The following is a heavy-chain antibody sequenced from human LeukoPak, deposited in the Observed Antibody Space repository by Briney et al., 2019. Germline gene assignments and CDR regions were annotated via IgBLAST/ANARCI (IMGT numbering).Heavy chain of an antibody. CDR1: GFTFSSYS. J-gene: IGHJ4*02. D-gene: IGHD6-6*01. CDR2: ISSSSSYI. CDR3: ARGVYSSSSIGIDY. V-gene: IGHV3-21*04. Sequence: GGSLRLSCAASGFTFSSYSMNWVRQAPGKGLEWVSSISSSSSYIYYADSVKGRFTISRDNSKNTLYLQMNSLRAEDTAAYYCARGVYSSSSIGIDYWGQGTLVTVSS.